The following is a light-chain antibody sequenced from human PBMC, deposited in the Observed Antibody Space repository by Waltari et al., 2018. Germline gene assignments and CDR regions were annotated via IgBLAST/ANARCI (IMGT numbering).Light chain of an antibody. J-gene: IGKJ1*01. V-gene: IGKV3-20*01. CDR2: HAS. CDR1: QSISKY. Sequence: SQSISKYLSWYQQKPGQAPRLLIFHASSRAAGIPDRFSGSGSGTDFSLSISRLEPEDFAVYYCQHYESLPVTFGQGTKVEIK. CDR3: QHYESLPVT.